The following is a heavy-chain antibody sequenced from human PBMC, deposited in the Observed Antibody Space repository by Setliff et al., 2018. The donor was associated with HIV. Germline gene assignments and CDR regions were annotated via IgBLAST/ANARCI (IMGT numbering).Heavy chain of an antibody. Sequence: SETLSLTCAVYGGSFTAYYWTWIRQPPGKGLEWIGEIHHGGSTNYMPSLKNRVTISVDTSKNQFSLTLKSLTAADTAVYYCARGAYRFDSWGQGNLVTVSS. V-gene: IGHV4-34*01. CDR2: IHHGGST. CDR3: ARGAYRFDS. D-gene: IGHD2-2*01. CDR1: GGSFTAYY. J-gene: IGHJ5*01.